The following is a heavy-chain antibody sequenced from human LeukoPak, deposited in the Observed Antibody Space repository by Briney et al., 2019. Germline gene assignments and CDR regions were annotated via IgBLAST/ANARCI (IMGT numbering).Heavy chain of an antibody. J-gene: IGHJ4*02. V-gene: IGHV3-23*01. CDR3: AKGIPVTAIRYFDF. D-gene: IGHD2-21*02. Sequence: GGSLRLSCAASGFTFSSYAMSWVRQAPGKGLEWVSSTGGSGGSIYYAASVKGRFTISRDNSKNTLYLQMDSLRADDTAVYYCAKGIPVTAIRYFDFWGQGTLVTVSS. CDR2: TGGSGGSI. CDR1: GFTFSSYA.